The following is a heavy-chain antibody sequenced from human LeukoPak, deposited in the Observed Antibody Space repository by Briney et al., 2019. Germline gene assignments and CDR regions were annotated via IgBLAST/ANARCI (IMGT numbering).Heavy chain of an antibody. CDR2: ISPGSSTI. CDR3: ARYDYSGSYLDN. Sequence: PGGSLRLSCAASGFTFSSYNMIWVRQAPGKGLERVSYISPGSSTIYYADSLKGRFTISRDNAKNSLFLQMNSLRAEDTAVYYCARYDYSGSYLDNWGQGTLVTVSS. D-gene: IGHD1-26*01. J-gene: IGHJ4*02. V-gene: IGHV3-48*01. CDR1: GFTFSSYN.